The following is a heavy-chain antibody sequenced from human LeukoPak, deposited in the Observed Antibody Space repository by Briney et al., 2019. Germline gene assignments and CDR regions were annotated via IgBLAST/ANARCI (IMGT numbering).Heavy chain of an antibody. CDR2: IYSGGST. J-gene: IGHJ4*02. Sequence: GGSLRLSCAASGFTFDDYAMHWVRQAPGKGLEWVSLIYSGGSTYYADSVKGRFTISRDNSKNTLYLQMNSLRAEDTAVYYCARGPSGYRNTGGQGTLVTVSS. CDR1: GFTFDDYA. CDR3: ARGPSGYRNT. D-gene: IGHD5-12*01. V-gene: IGHV3-66*01.